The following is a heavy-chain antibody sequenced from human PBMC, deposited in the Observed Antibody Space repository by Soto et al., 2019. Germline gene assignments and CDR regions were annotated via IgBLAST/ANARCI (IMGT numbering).Heavy chain of an antibody. CDR1: GFTFSSFY. Sequence: PGGSLRLSCVASGFTFSSFYMGWVRQAPGKGLEWVANIKQTGSEKYYVDSVKGRFTISRDDAKNSLYLQMNSLRAEDTAVYYCAREWSYLDYWGQGTLVTVSS. CDR3: AREWSYLDY. J-gene: IGHJ4*02. V-gene: IGHV3-7*01. CDR2: IKQTGSEK. D-gene: IGHD3-3*01.